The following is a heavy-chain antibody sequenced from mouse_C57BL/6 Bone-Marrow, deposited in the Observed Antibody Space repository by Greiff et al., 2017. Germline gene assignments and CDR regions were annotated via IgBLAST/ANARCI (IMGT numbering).Heavy chain of an antibody. CDR1: GFNIKDYY. CDR2: IDPEDGDT. CDR3: TTTYYDYGFYAMDY. Sequence: DVQLQESGAELVRPGASVKLSCTASGFNIKDYYMHWVKQRPEQGLEWIGRIDPEDGDTEYAPKFQGKATMTADTSSNTAYLQLSSLTSEDTAVYYCTTTYYDYGFYAMDYWGQGTSVTVSS. V-gene: IGHV14-1*01. D-gene: IGHD2-4*01. J-gene: IGHJ4*01.